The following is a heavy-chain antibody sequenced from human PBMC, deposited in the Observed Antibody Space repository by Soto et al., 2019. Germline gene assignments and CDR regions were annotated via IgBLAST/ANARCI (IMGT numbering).Heavy chain of an antibody. CDR1: GGSISSSYW. CDR2: IYHSGNT. J-gene: IGHJ3*02. D-gene: IGHD3-22*01. Sequence: SDTLSLTCAVSGGSISSSYWWRWVRQPPGKGLEWIGEIYHSGNTNYNPSLKSRVTISVDKSKNQFSLKLSSVTAADTAVYYCARRRITMIVVVFDAFDIWGQGTMVT. CDR3: ARRRITMIVVVFDAFDI. V-gene: IGHV4-4*02.